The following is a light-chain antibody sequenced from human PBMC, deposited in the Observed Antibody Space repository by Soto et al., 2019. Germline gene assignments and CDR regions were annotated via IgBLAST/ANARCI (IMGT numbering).Light chain of an antibody. J-gene: IGKJ1*01. CDR1: QSVLYSSNNKNY. CDR3: QQYYSTPRT. CDR2: WAS. V-gene: IGKV4-1*01. Sequence: DIVMTQSPDSLAVSLGERATINCKSSQSVLYSSNNKNYLAWYQQKPGQPPKLLIYWASTRESGVPDRLSGSGSVTDFTLTISSLQAEDVAVYYCQQYYSTPRTFGQGTKVEIK.